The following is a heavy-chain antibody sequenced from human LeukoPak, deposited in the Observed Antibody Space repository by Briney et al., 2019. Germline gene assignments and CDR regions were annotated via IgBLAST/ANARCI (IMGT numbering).Heavy chain of an antibody. D-gene: IGHD5-12*01. V-gene: IGHV3-33*06. CDR3: AKDSTKYSEYDDLDY. CDR2: IWYDGSNK. Sequence: PGRAMVLSNAASGFTFSSSGMHGVRKAPGKGLERVAVIWYDGSNKYYAVSVKGRFTISRDNSKNTLYLQMNSLRAEATAVYYCAKDSTKYSEYDDLDYRGEGALVTVSS. CDR1: GFTFSSSG. J-gene: IGHJ4*02.